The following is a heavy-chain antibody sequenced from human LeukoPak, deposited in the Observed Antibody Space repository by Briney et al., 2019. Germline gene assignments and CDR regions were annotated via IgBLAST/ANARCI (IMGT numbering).Heavy chain of an antibody. V-gene: IGHV1-46*01. CDR2: INPSGGST. Sequence: ASVKVSCKSSGYTLSSYYIHWVRQAPGQGLEWMGVINPSGGSTTYAQKFQGRVTMTRDTSTSTVYMDLSSLRSEDTAVYYCARESLPYYYGSGNYYNSSDYWGQGTLITVSS. J-gene: IGHJ4*02. CDR3: ARESLPYYYGSGNYYNSSDY. D-gene: IGHD3-10*01. CDR1: GYTLSSYY.